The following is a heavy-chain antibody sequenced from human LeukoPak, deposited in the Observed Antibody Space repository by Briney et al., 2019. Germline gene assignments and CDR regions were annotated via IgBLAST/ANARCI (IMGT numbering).Heavy chain of an antibody. CDR2: IYHSGST. CDR1: GGSISSSNW. CDR3: ARVTDIVVVVAASWFDP. Sequence: SETLSLTCAVSGGSISSSNWWSWVRQPPGEGLEWIGEIYHSGSTNYNPSLKSRVTISVDKSKNQFSLKLSSVTAADTAVYYCARVTDIVVVVAASWFDPWGQGTLVTVSS. V-gene: IGHV4-4*02. D-gene: IGHD2-15*01. J-gene: IGHJ5*02.